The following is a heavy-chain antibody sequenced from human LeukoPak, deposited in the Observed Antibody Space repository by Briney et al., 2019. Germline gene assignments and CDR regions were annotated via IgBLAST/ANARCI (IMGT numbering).Heavy chain of an antibody. D-gene: IGHD1-26*01. Sequence: SETLSLTCTVSGGSISSYYWSWIRQPPGKGLEWIGYIFYTGSTNYNPSLKSRVTLSVDTSKNQFSLKLGSLTAADTAVYYCARQPYMLGAYYFDYWGQGTLVTVSS. CDR2: IFYTGST. J-gene: IGHJ4*02. V-gene: IGHV4-59*08. CDR1: GGSISSYY. CDR3: ARQPYMLGAYYFDY.